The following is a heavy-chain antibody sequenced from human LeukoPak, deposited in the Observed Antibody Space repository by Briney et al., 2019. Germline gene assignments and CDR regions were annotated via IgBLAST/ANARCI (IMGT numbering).Heavy chain of an antibody. J-gene: IGHJ4*02. D-gene: IGHD1-26*01. CDR2: IRYDGSNK. CDR1: GLTFSSYG. Sequence: GGSLRLSCAASGLTFSSYGMHWVRQAPGRGLEGVAFIRYDGSNKYYADSVKGRFTTSRDNSKNTLYLQMNSLRAEDTAVYYCARAPSGSYSYFDYWGQGTLVTVSS. CDR3: ARAPSGSYSYFDY. V-gene: IGHV3-30*02.